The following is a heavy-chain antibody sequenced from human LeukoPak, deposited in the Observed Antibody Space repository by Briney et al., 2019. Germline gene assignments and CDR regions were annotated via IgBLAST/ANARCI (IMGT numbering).Heavy chain of an antibody. CDR1: GGSISSYY. Sequence: SETLSLTCTVSGGSISSYYWSWIRQPPGKGLEWSGYIYYSGSTNYNPSLRSRVTISVDTSKNQFSLKLSSVTAADTAVYYCARLYSSGWYRIDYWGQGTLVTVSS. D-gene: IGHD6-19*01. CDR2: IYYSGST. V-gene: IGHV4-59*01. J-gene: IGHJ4*02. CDR3: ARLYSSGWYRIDY.